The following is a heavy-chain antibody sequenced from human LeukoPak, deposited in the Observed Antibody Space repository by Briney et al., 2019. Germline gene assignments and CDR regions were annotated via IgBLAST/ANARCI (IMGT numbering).Heavy chain of an antibody. V-gene: IGHV1-8*01. CDR3: ARAIAAAGVNWFDP. CDR1: GYTFTSYD. D-gene: IGHD6-13*01. CDR2: MNPNSGNT. J-gene: IGHJ5*02. Sequence: ASVKVSCKASGYTFTSYDINWVRQATGQGLEWMGWMNPNSGNTGYAQKFQGRVTMTRNTSISTAYMELSSLRSEDTAVYYCARAIAAAGVNWFDPWGQGTLVTVSS.